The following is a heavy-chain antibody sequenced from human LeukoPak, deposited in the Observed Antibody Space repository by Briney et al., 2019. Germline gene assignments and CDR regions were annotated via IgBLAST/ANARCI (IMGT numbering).Heavy chain of an antibody. J-gene: IGHJ4*02. D-gene: IGHD2-15*01. CDR1: GFTFSDYY. V-gene: IGHV3-11*01. CDR2: VSSSGNTI. CDR3: ARDRGFCSGGSCYSEY. Sequence: GGSLRLSCAASGFTFSDYYMGWIRQAPGKGLEWVSYVSSSGNTISYADSVKGRFTISRDNAKNSLYLQMNSLRVEDTAVYFCARDRGFCSGGSCYSEYWGQGTLVTVSS.